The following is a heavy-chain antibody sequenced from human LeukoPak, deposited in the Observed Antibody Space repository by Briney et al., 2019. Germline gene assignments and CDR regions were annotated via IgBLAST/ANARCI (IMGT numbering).Heavy chain of an antibody. V-gene: IGHV3-33*01. J-gene: IGHJ4*02. CDR2: IWYDGSNK. CDR1: GFTFSSYG. CDR3: ARGLDYYDSSGYLDY. D-gene: IGHD3-22*01. Sequence: GGSLRLSCAASGFTFSSYGMHWVRQAPDKGLEWVAVIWYDGSNKYYADSVKGRFTISRDNSKNTLYLQMNSLRAEDTAVYYCARGLDYYDSSGYLDYWGQGTLVTVSS.